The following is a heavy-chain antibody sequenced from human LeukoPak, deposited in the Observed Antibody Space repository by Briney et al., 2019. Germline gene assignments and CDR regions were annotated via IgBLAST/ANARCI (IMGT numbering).Heavy chain of an antibody. V-gene: IGHV4-61*02. J-gene: IGHJ3*02. CDR1: GDSISSGDYY. Sequence: PSETLSLTCTVSGDSISSGDYYWSWTRQPAGNGLEWIGRISSSGSTNYNPSLKSRVTISVDTSKNQFSLKLSSVTAADTAVYFCARGPYSYDSSGAFDIWGQGTMVTVSS. CDR3: ARGPYSYDSSGAFDI. CDR2: ISSSGST. D-gene: IGHD3-22*01.